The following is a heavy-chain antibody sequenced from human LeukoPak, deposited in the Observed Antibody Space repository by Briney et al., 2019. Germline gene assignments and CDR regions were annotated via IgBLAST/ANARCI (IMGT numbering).Heavy chain of an antibody. CDR3: ARLPVVGGPGY. V-gene: IGHV4-4*09. D-gene: IGHD2-21*01. CDR1: GGSISSYY. Sequence: SETLSLTCTVSGGSISSYYWSWIRQPPGKGLEWIGYIYTSGSTNYNPSLKSRVTISVDTSKNQFSLKLSSVTAADTAVYYCARLPVVGGPGYWGQGTLVTVSS. J-gene: IGHJ4*02. CDR2: IYTSGST.